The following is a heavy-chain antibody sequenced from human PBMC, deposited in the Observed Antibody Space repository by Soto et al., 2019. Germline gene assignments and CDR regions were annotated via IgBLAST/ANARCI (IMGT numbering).Heavy chain of an antibody. J-gene: IGHJ4*02. D-gene: IGHD1-26*01. V-gene: IGHV1-69*06. CDR2: IVPLYDSV. CDR3: ASWRSYSGSYCFDF. Sequence: QVQLVQSGAEVKKPGSSVKVSCEASGGTFNTYTINWVRQAPGRGLERVGQIVPLYDSVNYRENFQGRVTITADNSTKIAYMELSSLRSEDTALYFCASWRSYSGSYCFDFWGQGTLVTVSS. CDR1: GGTFNTYT.